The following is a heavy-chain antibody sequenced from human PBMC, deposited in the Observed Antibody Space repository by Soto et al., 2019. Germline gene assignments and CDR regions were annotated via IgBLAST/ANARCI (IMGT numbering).Heavy chain of an antibody. CDR2: IDWDDDI. Sequence: VSGPTLVNPTQTLTLTCTFSGFSLSTSGMCVSWIRQPPGKALEWLARIDWDDDIYYSTSLKTRLTISKDTSKNQVVLTMTNMDPVDTATYYCARDSVALYYYYYGMDVWGQGTTVTVSS. D-gene: IGHD2-21*01. CDR1: GFSLSTSGMC. CDR3: ARDSVALYYYYYGMDV. V-gene: IGHV2-70*11. J-gene: IGHJ6*02.